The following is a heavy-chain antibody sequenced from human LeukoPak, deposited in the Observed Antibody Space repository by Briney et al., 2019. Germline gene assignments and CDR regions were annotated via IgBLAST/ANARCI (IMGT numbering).Heavy chain of an antibody. D-gene: IGHD3-22*01. CDR2: IYYSGST. CDR3: ARDDSLGYYDSSGYYKH. J-gene: IGHJ1*01. CDR1: GGSISSGDYY. Sequence: SQTLSLTCTVSGGSISSGDYYWSWIRQPPGKGLEWIGYIYYSGSTYYNPSLKSRVTISVDTSKNQFSLKLSSVTAADTAVYYCARDDSLGYYDSSGYYKHWGQGTLVTVSS. V-gene: IGHV4-30-4*01.